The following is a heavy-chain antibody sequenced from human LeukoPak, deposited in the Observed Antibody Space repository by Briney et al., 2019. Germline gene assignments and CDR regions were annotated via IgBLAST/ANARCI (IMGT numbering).Heavy chain of an antibody. V-gene: IGHV5-51*01. CDR2: IYPGDSDT. CDR1: GYSFTSYW. Sequence: GESLKISCKGSGYSFTSYWIGWVRQMPGKGLEWMGIIYPGDSDTRYSPSFQGQVTISVDKSISTAYLQWSSLKASDTAMYYCARTAAGSRGPQKRLYYFDYWGQGTLVTVSS. CDR3: ARTAAGSRGPQKRLYYFDY. J-gene: IGHJ4*02. D-gene: IGHD6-13*01.